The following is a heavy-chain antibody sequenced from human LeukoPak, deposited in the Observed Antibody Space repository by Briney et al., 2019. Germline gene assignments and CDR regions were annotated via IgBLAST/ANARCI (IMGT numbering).Heavy chain of an antibody. V-gene: IGHV4-59*08. CDR2: IYYSGST. D-gene: IGHD3-10*01. J-gene: IGHJ5*02. CDR1: GGSISSYY. CDR3: AGVRGIISRNWFDP. Sequence: SETLSLTCTVSGGSISSYYWSWIRQPPGKRLEWIGYIYYSGSTNYNPSLKSRVTISVDTSKNQFSLKLSSVTAADTAVYFCAGVRGIISRNWFDPWGHGTLVTVSS.